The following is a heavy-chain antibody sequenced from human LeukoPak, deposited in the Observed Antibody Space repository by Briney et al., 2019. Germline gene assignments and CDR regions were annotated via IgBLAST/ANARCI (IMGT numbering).Heavy chain of an antibody. D-gene: IGHD6-19*01. J-gene: IGHJ4*02. Sequence: SETLPLTCTVSGGSISSYYWSWIRQPPGKGLEWIGYIYYSGSTNYNPSLKSRVTISLDTSKNQFSLKLSSVTAADTAVYYCARAVALYFDYWGQGTLVTVSS. V-gene: IGHV4-59*01. CDR3: ARAVALYFDY. CDR1: GGSISSYY. CDR2: IYYSGST.